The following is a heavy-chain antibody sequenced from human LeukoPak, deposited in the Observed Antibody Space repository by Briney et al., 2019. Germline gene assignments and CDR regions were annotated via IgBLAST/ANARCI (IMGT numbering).Heavy chain of an antibody. Sequence: GGSLRLSCAASGFTFSSYAVSWVRQAPGKVLGWVSAISGSGGGTYYADSVKGRFTISRDNSKNTLYLQMSSLSTEDTAVYYCAKTTTGYSSGRYPGWPVDYWGQGTLVSVSS. CDR3: AKTTTGYSSGRYPGWPVDY. D-gene: IGHD6-13*01. CDR2: ISGSGGGT. CDR1: GFTFSSYA. V-gene: IGHV3-23*01. J-gene: IGHJ4*02.